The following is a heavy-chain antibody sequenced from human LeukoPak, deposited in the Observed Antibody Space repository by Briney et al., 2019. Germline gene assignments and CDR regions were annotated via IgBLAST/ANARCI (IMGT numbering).Heavy chain of an antibody. CDR3: ASLPRYYYYYMDV. V-gene: IGHV3-21*01. Sequence: PGGSLRLSCAASGFTFSNYAMRWVRQAPGKGLEWVSSISSNSSYIYYADSVKGRFTISRDNAKNTLYLQMNSLRAEDTAVYYCASLPRYYYYYMDVWGKGTTVTVSS. J-gene: IGHJ6*03. CDR2: ISSNSSYI. CDR1: GFTFSNYA.